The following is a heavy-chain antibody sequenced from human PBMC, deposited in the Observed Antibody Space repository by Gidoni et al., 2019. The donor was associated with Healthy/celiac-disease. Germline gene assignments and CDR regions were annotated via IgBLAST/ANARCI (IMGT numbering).Heavy chain of an antibody. CDR1: GFTFGDYA. D-gene: IGHD2-2*01. J-gene: IGHJ6*02. V-gene: IGHV3-49*03. Sequence: EVQLVESGGGLVQPGRSLRLSCTASGFTFGDYAMSWFRQAPGKGLEWVGFIRSKAYGGTTEYAASVKGRFTISRDDSKSIAYLQMNSLKTEDTAVYYCTYIVEVPAAHNYYYGMDVWGQGTTVTVSS. CDR3: TYIVEVPAAHNYYYGMDV. CDR2: IRSKAYGGTT.